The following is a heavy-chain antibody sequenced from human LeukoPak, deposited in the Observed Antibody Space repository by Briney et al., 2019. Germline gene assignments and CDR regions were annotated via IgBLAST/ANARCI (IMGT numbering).Heavy chain of an antibody. J-gene: IGHJ5*02. CDR1: GFTFSSYA. D-gene: IGHD3-10*01. CDR3: AKYAHGSGTSFDP. V-gene: IGHV3-23*01. Sequence: PGGSLRLSCAASGFTFSSYAMSWVRQAPGKGLEWVSTFSGSGGSTYYADSVKGRFTISRDNAKNSVYLQMSSLRAEDTAVYHCAKYAHGSGTSFDPWGQGTLVTVSS. CDR2: FSGSGGST.